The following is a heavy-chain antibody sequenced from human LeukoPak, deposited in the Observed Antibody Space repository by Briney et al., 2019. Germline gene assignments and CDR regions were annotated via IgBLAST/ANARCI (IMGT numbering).Heavy chain of an antibody. Sequence: ETLXLTCTVSGGSISSYYWSWIRQPPGKGLEWIGYIYYSGSTNYNPSLKSRVTISVDTSKNQFSLKLSSVTAADTAVYYCARDRRGNSGYTFDYWGQGTLVTVSS. J-gene: IGHJ4*02. CDR2: IYYSGST. D-gene: IGHD4-23*01. V-gene: IGHV4-59*01. CDR3: ARDRRGNSGYTFDY. CDR1: GGSISSYY.